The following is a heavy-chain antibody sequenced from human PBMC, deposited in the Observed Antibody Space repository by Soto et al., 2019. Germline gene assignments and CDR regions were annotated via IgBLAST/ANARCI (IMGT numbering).Heavy chain of an antibody. V-gene: IGHV3-23*01. CDR2: ISGSGGST. CDR1: GFTLSNYA. D-gene: IGHD2-2*01. J-gene: IGHJ4*02. CDR3: ANLIVVVPAAMPASDY. Sequence: GGSLRLSCAASGFTLSNYAISRVRQASGKGLEWVSAISGSGGSTYYADSVKGRFTISRDNSKSKLYLQMNSLRAEDTAVYYCANLIVVVPAAMPASDYWGQGTLVTISS.